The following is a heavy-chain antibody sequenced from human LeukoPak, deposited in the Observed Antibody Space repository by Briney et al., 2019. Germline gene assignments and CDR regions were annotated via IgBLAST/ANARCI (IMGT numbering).Heavy chain of an antibody. CDR1: GGSVSGYY. D-gene: IGHD3-10*01. CDR3: AREDYGTGSYYRGDAFDI. CDR2: ISHTGGA. J-gene: IGHJ3*02. Sequence: SETLSLTCAVSGGSVSGYYWTWVRQPLGKGLEWIGEISHTGGANYNPSLKSRVTIGLDTSKKQLSLKLESVTAVDTAVYYCAREDYGTGSYYRGDAFDIWGHGTMVTVSS. V-gene: IGHV4-34*01.